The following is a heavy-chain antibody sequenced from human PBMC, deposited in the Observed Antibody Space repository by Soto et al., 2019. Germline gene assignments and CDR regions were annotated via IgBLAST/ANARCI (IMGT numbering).Heavy chain of an antibody. Sequence: QVQLQESGPGLVKPSQTLSLTCTVSGGSISSGNYYWSWIRQPPGKGLEWIGFMSYSGSTSYNASRKSRFTISVDTSKSQVSLNLSFVTAADTAVYYCATMGTPATGLYYFDNWGQGTLVTVSS. CDR2: MSYSGST. CDR1: GGSISSGNYY. D-gene: IGHD1-7*01. J-gene: IGHJ4*02. V-gene: IGHV4-30-4*01. CDR3: ATMGTPATGLYYFDN.